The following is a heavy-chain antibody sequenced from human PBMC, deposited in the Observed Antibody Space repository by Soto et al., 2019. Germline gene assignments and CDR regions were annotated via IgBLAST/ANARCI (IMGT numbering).Heavy chain of an antibody. CDR2: IKTKTDGGTT. Sequence: EVQLVESGGGLVKPGGSLRLSCAASGFTFSNAWMSWVRQAPGKGLEWVGRIKTKTDGGTTDYAVPVKGRFTISRDDSKNTLYLQMNSLKTEDTAVYYCTTGVTSRGMDVWGQGTTVTVSS. V-gene: IGHV3-15*01. J-gene: IGHJ6*02. D-gene: IGHD2-21*02. CDR3: TTGVTSRGMDV. CDR1: GFTFSNAW.